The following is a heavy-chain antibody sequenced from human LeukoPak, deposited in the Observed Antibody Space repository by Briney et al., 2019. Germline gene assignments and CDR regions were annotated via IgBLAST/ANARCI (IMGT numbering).Heavy chain of an antibody. V-gene: IGHV5-51*01. CDR1: GYSFTNYW. CDR2: MHPGESEI. Sequence: GESLKISCKASGYSFTNYWIAWVRQKPGKGLEWMGIMHPGESEIDYSPSFEGQVTISADTSISTAYLEWYSLKASDSAIYYCAKTIASLGSGARYFDPWGQGTMITVSS. CDR3: AKTIASLGSGARYFDP. D-gene: IGHD5/OR15-5a*01. J-gene: IGHJ5*02.